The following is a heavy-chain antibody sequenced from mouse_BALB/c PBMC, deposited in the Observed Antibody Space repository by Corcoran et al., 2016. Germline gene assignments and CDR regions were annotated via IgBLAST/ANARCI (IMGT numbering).Heavy chain of an antibody. CDR1: GFNIKDTY. Sequence: EVQLQQSGAELVKPGASVKLSCTASGFNIKDTYMHWVKQRPEQGLEWIGRIDPANGNTKYDPKFQGKATITADPSSNTAYLQLSSLTSEDTAVYYCARSNYRYDGDWYVDGGGAGTTVTVSS. D-gene: IGHD2-14*01. CDR3: ARSNYRYDGDWYVDG. V-gene: IGHV14-3*02. CDR2: IDPANGNT. J-gene: IGHJ1*01.